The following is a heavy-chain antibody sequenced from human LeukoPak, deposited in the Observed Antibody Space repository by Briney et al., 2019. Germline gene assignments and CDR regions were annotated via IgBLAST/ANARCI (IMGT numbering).Heavy chain of an antibody. J-gene: IGHJ6*04. V-gene: IGHV3-7*01. CDR1: GFTFSNYW. D-gene: IGHD7-27*01. CDR2: IKQDGREK. CDR3: ARDNWGF. Sequence: GGSLRLSCAASGFTFSNYWMSWVRQAPGKGLEWVANIKQDGREKYYVDSVKGRFTISRDNAKNSVYLQMNSPRAEDTAVYYCARDNWGFWGKGTTVTVSS.